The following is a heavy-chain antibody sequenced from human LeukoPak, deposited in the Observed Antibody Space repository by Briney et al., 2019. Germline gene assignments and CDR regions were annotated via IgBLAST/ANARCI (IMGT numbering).Heavy chain of an antibody. D-gene: IGHD3-10*01. CDR3: ARDIRNSGSYYSDY. V-gene: IGHV4-4*07. Sequence: KSSPTLSLTCTVSGGSIATYYWSSIRQPAGKGLEWIGRIYDSGSTQYTPSLKSRVTMSVDRSRNQFSLKLSSVTAADTALSFCARDIRNSGSYYSDYWGRGTLATVSS. J-gene: IGHJ4*02. CDR1: GGSIATYY. CDR2: IYDSGST.